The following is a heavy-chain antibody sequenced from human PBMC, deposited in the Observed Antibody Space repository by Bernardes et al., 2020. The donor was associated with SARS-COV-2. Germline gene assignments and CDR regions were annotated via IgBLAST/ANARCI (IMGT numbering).Heavy chain of an antibody. CDR1: GFTFSGYY. D-gene: IGHD1-26*01. V-gene: IGHV3-11*05. Sequence: GGSLRLSCEASGFTFSGYYMTWVRQAPGKGLEWVSYISGSGGHTNYADSVKGRFTISRDNARNSLYLQMNSLRAEDTAVYYCARDYRDGGAGAADFWGQGTLV. CDR2: ISGSGGHT. CDR3: ARDYRDGGAGAADF. J-gene: IGHJ4*02.